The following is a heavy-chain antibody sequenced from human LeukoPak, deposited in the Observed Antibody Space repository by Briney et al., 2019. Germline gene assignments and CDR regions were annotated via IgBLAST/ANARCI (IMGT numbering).Heavy chain of an antibody. Sequence: GGSLRLSCAASGFTFSSYNMNWVSQAPGKGLDWVSSISSTSSYIYYPDSVKGRFTISRDNAKNSLYLQMNSLRAEDTAVYYCARAPYGSGTYWYFDLWGRGTLVTVSS. V-gene: IGHV3-21*01. D-gene: IGHD3-10*01. CDR2: ISSTSSYI. CDR1: GFTFSSYN. J-gene: IGHJ2*01. CDR3: ARAPYGSGTYWYFDL.